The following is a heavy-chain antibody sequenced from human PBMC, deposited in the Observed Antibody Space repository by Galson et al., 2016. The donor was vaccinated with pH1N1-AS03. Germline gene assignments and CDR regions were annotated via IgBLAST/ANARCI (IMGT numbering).Heavy chain of an antibody. D-gene: IGHD3-3*01. V-gene: IGHV1-18*04. J-gene: IGHJ6*02. CDR3: ARMHYDRWRGYDYYGLDV. CDR2: ISTYDSET. CDR1: GYNSSSYG. Sequence: SVKVSCKASGYNSSSYGISWVRQAPGRGPEWMGWISTYDSETYYIERVQGRVTMTTDTSSSTAYMELRRLTSDDSAVYYCARMHYDRWRGYDYYGLDVWGQGTTVTVSS.